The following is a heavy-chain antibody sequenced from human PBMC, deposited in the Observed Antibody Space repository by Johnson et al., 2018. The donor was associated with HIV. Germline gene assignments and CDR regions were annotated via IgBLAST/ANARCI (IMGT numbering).Heavy chain of an antibody. D-gene: IGHD7-27*01. CDR1: GLTFSDYY. V-gene: IGHV3-11*04. CDR3: APQLGIGDAFDI. Sequence: QVQLVESGGGLVKHGGSLRLSCAASGLTFSDYYMSWISQAPGKGLEWVTYIRSSGRTIYYADSVKGRFTISMDNAKYSLYLQMNSLRAEDTAVYYCAPQLGIGDAFDIWGQGTMVTVSS. J-gene: IGHJ3*02. CDR2: IRSSGRTI.